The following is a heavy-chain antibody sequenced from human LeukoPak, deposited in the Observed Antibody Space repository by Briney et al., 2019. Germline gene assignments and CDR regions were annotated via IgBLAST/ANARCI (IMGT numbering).Heavy chain of an antibody. J-gene: IGHJ4*02. Sequence: QTLSLTCAISGDSVSSNSAAWNGIRQSPSRGLEWLGRTYYRSKWYNDYAVSVKSRITINPDTSKNQFSLQLSSVTPEDTAVYYCARVGYSVRSQFDYWGQGTMVTVSS. CDR3: ARVGYSVRSQFDY. CDR2: TYYRSKWYN. CDR1: GDSVSSNSAA. V-gene: IGHV6-1*01. D-gene: IGHD5/OR15-5a*01.